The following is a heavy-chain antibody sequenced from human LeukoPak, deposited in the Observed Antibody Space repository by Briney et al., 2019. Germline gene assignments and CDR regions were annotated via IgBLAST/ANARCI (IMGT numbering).Heavy chain of an antibody. Sequence: ASVKGSCKASGYTFTGYYMHWVRQAPGQGLEWMGWINPNSGGTNYAQKFQGRVTMTRDTSISTAYMELSRLRSDDTAVYYCAREIGDDSSLNAFDIWGQGTMVTVSS. J-gene: IGHJ3*02. CDR3: AREIGDDSSLNAFDI. V-gene: IGHV1-2*02. CDR2: INPNSGGT. D-gene: IGHD3-22*01. CDR1: GYTFTGYY.